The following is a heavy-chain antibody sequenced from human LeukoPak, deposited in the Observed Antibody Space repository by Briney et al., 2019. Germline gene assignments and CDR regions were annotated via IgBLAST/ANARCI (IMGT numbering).Heavy chain of an antibody. Sequence: PGGSLRLSCAASGFAFSTYAMTWVRQAPEKGLQWVSTISTSGRATYYADSVEGRFTISRDNSKNTLYLQMNSLRADDTAVYYCARGVPPDYWGQGTLVTVSS. CDR2: ISTSGRAT. CDR3: ARGVPPDY. V-gene: IGHV3-23*01. CDR1: GFAFSTYA. J-gene: IGHJ4*02.